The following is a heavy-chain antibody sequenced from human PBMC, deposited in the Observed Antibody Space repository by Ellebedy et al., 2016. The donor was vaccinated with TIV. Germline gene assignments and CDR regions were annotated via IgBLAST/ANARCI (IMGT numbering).Heavy chain of an antibody. J-gene: IGHJ4*02. V-gene: IGHV3-74*01. CDR2: IEGHGNHR. CDR1: GFAFSNYW. CDR3: ARDLHDGSSDF. Sequence: GESLKISCAASGFAFSNYWMHWVRQAPGKGLEWLSRIEGHGNHRDYAASVKGRFTISRDNAKNTLYLQMNSLSAEDTALYNCARDLHDGSSDFWGQGTLVTVSS. D-gene: IGHD3-10*01.